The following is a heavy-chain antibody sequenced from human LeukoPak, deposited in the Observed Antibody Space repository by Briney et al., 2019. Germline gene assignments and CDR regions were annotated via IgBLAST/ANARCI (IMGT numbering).Heavy chain of an antibody. CDR3: ARDPQYNVYYFHY. Sequence: PGRSLRLSCAASGFTFSSYGMHWVRQAPGKGLEWVGIIWYDGSGKYYADSVKGRFTISRDNSKNTVYLQMNSLRGEDTAVYYCARDPQYNVYYFHYWGQGTLVTPSS. V-gene: IGHV3-33*01. D-gene: IGHD1-1*01. J-gene: IGHJ4*02. CDR1: GFTFSSYG. CDR2: IWYDGSGK.